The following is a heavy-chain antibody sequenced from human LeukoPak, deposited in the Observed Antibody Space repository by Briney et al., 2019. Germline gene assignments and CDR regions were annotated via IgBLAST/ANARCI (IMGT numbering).Heavy chain of an antibody. CDR3: TTDLGIVGATSLDY. Sequence: KAGGSLRLSCAASGFAFSNAWMSWVRQAPGKGLEWVGRIKSKTDGGTTDYAAPVKGRFTISRDDSKNTLYLQMNSLKTEDTAVYYCTTDLGIVGATSLDYWGQGTLVTVSS. J-gene: IGHJ4*02. CDR2: IKSKTDGGTT. D-gene: IGHD1-26*01. CDR1: GFAFSNAW. V-gene: IGHV3-15*01.